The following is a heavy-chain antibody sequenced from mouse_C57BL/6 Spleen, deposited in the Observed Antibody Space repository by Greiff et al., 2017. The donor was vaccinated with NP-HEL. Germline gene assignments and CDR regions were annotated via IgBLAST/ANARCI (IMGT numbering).Heavy chain of an antibody. CDR2: IDPETGGT. D-gene: IGHD1-1*01. J-gene: IGHJ2*01. CDR1: GYTFTDYE. V-gene: IGHV1-15*01. CDR3: TREEGTTVVFDY. Sequence: VQRVESGAELVRPGASVTLSCKASGYTFTDYEMHWVKQTPVHGLEWIGAIDPETGGTAYHQKFKGKAILTADKSSSTAYMELRSLTSEDSAVYYCTREEGTTVVFDYWGQGTTLTVSS.